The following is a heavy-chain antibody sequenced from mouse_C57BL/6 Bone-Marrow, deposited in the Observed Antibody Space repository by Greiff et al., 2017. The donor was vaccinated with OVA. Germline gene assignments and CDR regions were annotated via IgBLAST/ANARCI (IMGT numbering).Heavy chain of an antibody. V-gene: IGHV14-4*01. Sequence: EVQLQQSGAELVRPGASVKLSCTASGFNIKDDHMHWVKQRPEQGLEWIGWIDPENGDTEYASKFQGKATITADTSSNTAYLQLSSLTSEDTAVYYCTTGSSYWYFDVWGTGTTVTVSS. CDR2: IDPENGDT. D-gene: IGHD1-3*01. J-gene: IGHJ1*03. CDR1: GFNIKDDH. CDR3: TTGSSYWYFDV.